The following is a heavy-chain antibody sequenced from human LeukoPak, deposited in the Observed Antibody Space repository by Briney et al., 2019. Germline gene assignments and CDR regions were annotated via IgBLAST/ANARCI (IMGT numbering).Heavy chain of an antibody. CDR1: GFTFSSYG. J-gene: IGHJ4*02. Sequence: GGSLRLSCAASGFTFSSYGMSWVRQAPGKGLEWVSAISGSGGSTYYADSVKGRFTISRDNAKNSLYLQMNSLRAEDTAVYYCARSSLYGYNPDYWGQGTLVTVSS. CDR2: ISGSGGST. V-gene: IGHV3-23*01. D-gene: IGHD5-24*01. CDR3: ARSSLYGYNPDY.